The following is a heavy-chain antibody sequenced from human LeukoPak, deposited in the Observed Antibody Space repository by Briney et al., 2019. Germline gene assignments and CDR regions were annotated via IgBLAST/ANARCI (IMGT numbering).Heavy chain of an antibody. D-gene: IGHD5-12*01. Sequence: GGSLRLSCAASGFTFSSYTMHWVRQAPGKGLEYVSAISSNGVSTYYGASVKGRFTISRDNSKNTLYLQMSSLRAEDTAVYYCARDRGVAAHLDYWGQGTLVTVSS. CDR3: ARDRGVAAHLDY. CDR1: GFTFSSYT. J-gene: IGHJ4*02. V-gene: IGHV3-64*02. CDR2: ISSNGVST.